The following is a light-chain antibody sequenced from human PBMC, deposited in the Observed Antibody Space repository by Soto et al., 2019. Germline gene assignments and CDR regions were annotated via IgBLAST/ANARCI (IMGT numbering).Light chain of an antibody. CDR3: QQYNSWLWT. CDR1: QSVSSN. V-gene: IGKV3-15*01. J-gene: IGKJ1*01. Sequence: DIVLTQSPGTLSLSPGERATLSCRASQSVSSNLAWYQQKPGQAPRLLIYGASTRATGIPARFSSSGSGTEFTLIISSLQSEDSAVYYCQQYNSWLWTFGQGTKVDIK. CDR2: GAS.